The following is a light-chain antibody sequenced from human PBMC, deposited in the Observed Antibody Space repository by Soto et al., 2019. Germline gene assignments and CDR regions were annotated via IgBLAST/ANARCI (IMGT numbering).Light chain of an antibody. CDR1: QSVSSY. CDR3: QQRSNWLPIT. J-gene: IGKJ5*01. CDR2: DAS. Sequence: EIVLTQSPATLSLSPGERATLSCRASQSVSSYLAWYQQKRGQAPRLLIYDASNRATGITARFSGSGSGTDFTLTISSLEPEDFAVYYCQQRSNWLPITFGQGTRLEIK. V-gene: IGKV3-11*01.